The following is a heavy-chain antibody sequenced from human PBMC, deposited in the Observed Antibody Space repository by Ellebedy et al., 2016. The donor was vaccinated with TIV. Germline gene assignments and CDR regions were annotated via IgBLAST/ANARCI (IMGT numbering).Heavy chain of an antibody. CDR1: GFTFSSYT. J-gene: IGHJ4*02. CDR2: LSNSAI. V-gene: IGHV3-48*01. D-gene: IGHD2-15*01. Sequence: GESLKISCVASGFTFSSYTMHWVRQAPGNGPERVSYLSNSAIYSSDSVKGRFTISRDNAKNSLYLQLSSLRAEDTAVYYCARGGGCSGGTCYYPDVWGQGTLVTVSS. CDR3: ARGGGCSGGTCYYPDV.